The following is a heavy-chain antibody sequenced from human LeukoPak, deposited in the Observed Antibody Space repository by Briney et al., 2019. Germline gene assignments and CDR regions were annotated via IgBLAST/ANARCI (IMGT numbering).Heavy chain of an antibody. Sequence: GRSLRLSCAASGFTFDDYAIHWVRQALGKGLEWVSGISWSSGSIGYADSVKGRFTISRDNAKNSLYLQMNSLREEDTALYHCAKAKAGYSEIDYWGQGTLVTVSS. CDR1: GFTFDDYA. V-gene: IGHV3-9*01. D-gene: IGHD3-9*01. CDR2: ISWSSGSI. J-gene: IGHJ4*02. CDR3: AKAKAGYSEIDY.